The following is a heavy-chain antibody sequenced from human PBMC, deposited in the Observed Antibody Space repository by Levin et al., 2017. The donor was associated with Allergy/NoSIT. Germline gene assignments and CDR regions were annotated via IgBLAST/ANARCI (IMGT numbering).Heavy chain of an antibody. CDR2: IYYSGST. Sequence: LSETLSLTCTVSGGSISSSNYYWGWIRQPPGKGLEWIGIIYYSGSTYYNPSLKSRVTISVDTSMNQFSLKLSSVTAADTAIYYCARASYTGSYFDYWGQGTLVTVSS. CDR1: GGSISSSNYY. V-gene: IGHV4-39*07. J-gene: IGHJ4*02. D-gene: IGHD1-26*01. CDR3: ARASYTGSYFDY.